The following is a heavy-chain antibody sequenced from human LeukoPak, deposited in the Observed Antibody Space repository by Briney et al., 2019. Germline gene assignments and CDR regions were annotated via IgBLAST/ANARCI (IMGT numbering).Heavy chain of an antibody. V-gene: IGHV1-69*04. Sequence: SVKVSCKASGGTFSSYAISWVRQAPGQGLEWIGRIIPILGIANYAQKFQGRVTITADKSTSTAYMELSSLRSEDTAVYYRARVVGVVPAAMHYYYGMDVWGQGTTVTVSS. CDR2: IIPILGIA. CDR1: GGTFSSYA. D-gene: IGHD2-2*01. CDR3: ARVVGVVPAAMHYYYGMDV. J-gene: IGHJ6*02.